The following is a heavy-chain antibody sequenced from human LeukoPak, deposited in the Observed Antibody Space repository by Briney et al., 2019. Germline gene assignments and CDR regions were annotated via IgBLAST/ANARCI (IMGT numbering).Heavy chain of an antibody. J-gene: IGHJ6*03. D-gene: IGHD3-9*01. CDR2: ISGSGGRT. Sequence: AGGSLRLSCAASGFTFSRYSMNWVRQAPGKGLEWVSGISGSGGRTYYADSVKGRFTISRDNSKNTLYLQMNSLRAEDTAVYYCAKGAYYDILTGYSGYYYMDVWGKGTTVTISS. CDR3: AKGAYYDILTGYSGYYYMDV. V-gene: IGHV3-23*01. CDR1: GFTFSRYS.